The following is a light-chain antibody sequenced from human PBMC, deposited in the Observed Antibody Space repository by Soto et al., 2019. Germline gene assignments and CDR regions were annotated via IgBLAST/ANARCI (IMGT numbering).Light chain of an antibody. CDR3: QVWDRSSDHPSLV. Sequence: SYELTQPPSVSVAPGQTARITCGGNNIGSKSVHWYQQKPGQAPVLVVYDDSDRPSGIPERFSGSNSGNTATLTISRVEAGDEADYYCQVWDRSSDHPSLVFGGGTKLTVL. J-gene: IGLJ2*01. CDR1: NIGSKS. CDR2: DDS. V-gene: IGLV3-21*02.